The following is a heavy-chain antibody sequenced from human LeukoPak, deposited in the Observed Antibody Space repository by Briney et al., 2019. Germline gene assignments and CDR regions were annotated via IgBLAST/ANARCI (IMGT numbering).Heavy chain of an antibody. CDR2: IYSGGST. D-gene: IGHD4-17*01. CDR1: GGSVSSGTYY. Sequence: ETLSLTCTVSGGSVSSGTYYWSWVRQAPGKGLEWVSVIYSGGSTYYADSVKGRFTISRDNSKNTLYLRMNSLRAEDTAVYYCARAQQGYGDYYFDYWGQGTLVTVSS. CDR3: ARAQQGYGDYYFDY. J-gene: IGHJ4*02. V-gene: IGHV3-53*01.